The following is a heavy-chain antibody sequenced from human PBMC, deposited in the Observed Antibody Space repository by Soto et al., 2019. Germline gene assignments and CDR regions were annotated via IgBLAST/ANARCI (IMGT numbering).Heavy chain of an antibody. CDR3: ASQLSVAGNYFFYYAMDV. J-gene: IGHJ6*02. CDR1: GFTFSSYA. V-gene: IGHV3-30-3*01. D-gene: IGHD6-13*01. CDR2: IAYDGGNK. Sequence: GGSLRLSCAASGFTFSSYAKHWVRQAAGKGLEWVGVIAYDGGNKYYADSVKGRFTISRDNSKNTVYLQMNSLRVDDTAVYYCASQLSVAGNYFFYYAMDVWGQGTTVTVSS.